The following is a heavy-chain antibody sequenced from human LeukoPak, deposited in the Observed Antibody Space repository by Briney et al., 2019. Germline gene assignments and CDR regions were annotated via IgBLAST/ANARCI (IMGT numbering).Heavy chain of an antibody. CDR3: ARPVTWELLSYFDY. J-gene: IGHJ4*02. D-gene: IGHD1-26*01. Sequence: GGSLRLSCAASGFTFSSYAMHWVRQAPGKGLEWVAVISYDGSNKYYADSVKGRFTISRDNSKNTLYLQMNSLRAEDTAVYYCARPVTWELLSYFDYWGQGTLVTVSS. CDR2: ISYDGSNK. V-gene: IGHV3-30-3*01. CDR1: GFTFSSYA.